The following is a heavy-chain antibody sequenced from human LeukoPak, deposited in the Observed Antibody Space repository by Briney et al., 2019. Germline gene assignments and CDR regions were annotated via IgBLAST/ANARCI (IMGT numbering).Heavy chain of an antibody. V-gene: IGHV3-23*01. CDR3: AKEAMYYDNSGSNWFDP. D-gene: IGHD3-22*01. J-gene: IGHJ5*02. Sequence: GGSLRLSCGASGFSFSTYGMSWVRQAPGKGLEWDSGISGSGGNTHYADSVKGRFTISRDKSKNTLYLQMNSLRAEDTAMYYCAKEAMYYDNSGSNWFDPWGQGTLVIVSS. CDR1: GFSFSTYG. CDR2: ISGSGGNT.